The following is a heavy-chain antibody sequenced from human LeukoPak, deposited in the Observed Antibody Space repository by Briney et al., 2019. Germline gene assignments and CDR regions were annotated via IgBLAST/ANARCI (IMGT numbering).Heavy chain of an antibody. D-gene: IGHD2-15*01. Sequence: GASVKVSCKASGGTFSSYAISWVRQAPGQGLEWMGGIIPIFGTANYAQKFQGRVTITADESTSTAYMELSSLRSEDTAVYYCARVPAQNCSGGSCYVWFDSWGQGTLVTVSS. V-gene: IGHV1-69*01. J-gene: IGHJ5*01. CDR3: ARVPAQNCSGGSCYVWFDS. CDR1: GGTFSSYA. CDR2: IIPIFGTA.